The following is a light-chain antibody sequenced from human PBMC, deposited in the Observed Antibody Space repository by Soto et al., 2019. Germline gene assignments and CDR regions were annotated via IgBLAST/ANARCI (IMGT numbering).Light chain of an antibody. CDR3: QQRSNWPPVYT. J-gene: IGKJ2*01. V-gene: IGKV3-11*01. CDR1: QSVSSF. CDR2: AAS. Sequence: EIVLTRSPATLSLSPGERATLSCRASQSVSSFLAWYQRKPGQAPRLLIYAASNRATGTPARFSGSGSGTDFTLTISNLEPEDFAVYYCQQRSNWPPVYTFGQGTKLEIK.